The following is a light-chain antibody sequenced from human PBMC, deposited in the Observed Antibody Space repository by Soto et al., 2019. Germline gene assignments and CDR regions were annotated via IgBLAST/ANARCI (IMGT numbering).Light chain of an antibody. CDR3: QSYDNSLSASV. V-gene: IGLV1-40*01. Sequence: QSVLTQPPAVSGAPGQRVTISCTGISSNIGAGHVLHWYQQFPGRAPNLLIYGSSNRSSGVPDLFSGSKSGTADSLAITGRQAEDEAEYSCQSYDNSLSASVFGGGTKLTVL. CDR2: GSS. J-gene: IGLJ2*01. CDR1: SSNIGAGHV.